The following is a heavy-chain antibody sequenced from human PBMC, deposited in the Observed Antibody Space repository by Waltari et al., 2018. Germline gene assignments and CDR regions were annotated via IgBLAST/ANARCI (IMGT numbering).Heavy chain of an antibody. Sequence: QVQLVESGGGVVQPGGSLRLSCEASGFSFSSYGMHWVRQSPGKGLEWVAFVRFDVNQKYYGDSVKGRFTISRDNPKNTLYLQMNSLRPDDTAVYYCAYGSNSQWLASYWYSDLWGRGTLVTVSS. CDR1: GFSFSSYG. V-gene: IGHV3-30*02. CDR2: VRFDVNQK. D-gene: IGHD6-19*01. J-gene: IGHJ2*01. CDR3: AYGSNSQWLASYWYSDL.